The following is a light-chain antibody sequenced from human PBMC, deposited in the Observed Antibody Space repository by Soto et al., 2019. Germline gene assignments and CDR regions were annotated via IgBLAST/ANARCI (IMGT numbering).Light chain of an antibody. V-gene: IGKV1-33*01. CDR1: QDISNY. CDR3: QQYHDLFPWT. CDR2: DAS. Sequence: DIQMTQSPSSLSASVGDRVTVTCQASQDISNYLNWYQHKAGKAPKRLISDASNLQTGVPSRFSGSGSGTDFTFTISSLQPEDIATYYCQQYHDLFPWTFGQGTKVEI. J-gene: IGKJ1*01.